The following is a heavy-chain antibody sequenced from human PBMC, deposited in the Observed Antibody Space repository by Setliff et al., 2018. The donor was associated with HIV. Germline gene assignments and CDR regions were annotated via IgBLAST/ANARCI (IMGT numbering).Heavy chain of an antibody. CDR3: ARGEPTILVVPAAFFDY. Sequence: GGSLRLSCAASGFTFSSYSMNWVRQAPGKGLEWVSSISSSSSYIYYADSVKGRFTISRANAKNSLYLQMNSLRAEYTAVYYCARGEPTILVVPAAFFDYWGQGTLVTVSS. J-gene: IGHJ4*02. CDR2: ISSSSSYI. CDR1: GFTFSSYS. D-gene: IGHD2-2*01. V-gene: IGHV3-21*01.